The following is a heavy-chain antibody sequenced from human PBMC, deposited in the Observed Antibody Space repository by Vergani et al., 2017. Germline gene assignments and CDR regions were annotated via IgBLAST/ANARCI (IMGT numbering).Heavy chain of an antibody. Sequence: QLQLQESGPGLVTPSETLSLTCTVSGGSISSSSYYWGWIRQPPGKGLEWIGSIYYSGSTYYNPSLKSRVTISVDTSKNQFSLKLSSVTAADTAVYYCARRRGWELSYWGQGTLVTVSS. CDR1: GGSISSSSYY. CDR3: ARRRGWELSY. D-gene: IGHD1-26*01. J-gene: IGHJ4*02. CDR2: IYYSGST. V-gene: IGHV4-39*01.